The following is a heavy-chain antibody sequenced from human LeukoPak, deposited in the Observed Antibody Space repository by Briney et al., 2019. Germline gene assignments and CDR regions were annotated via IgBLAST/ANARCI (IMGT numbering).Heavy chain of an antibody. V-gene: IGHV1-69*01. D-gene: IGHD3-22*01. J-gene: IGHJ4*02. CDR2: IIPIFGTA. CDR3: ARDAALYDSSGYYYLW. Sequence: GSSVKVSCKASGGTFSRYAISWVRQAPGQGLEWIGGIIPIFGTANYAQKFQGRVTITADQSTSTAYMQLSGLRSEDTAVCYCARDAALYDSSGYYYLWWGQGTLVTVSS. CDR1: GGTFSRYA.